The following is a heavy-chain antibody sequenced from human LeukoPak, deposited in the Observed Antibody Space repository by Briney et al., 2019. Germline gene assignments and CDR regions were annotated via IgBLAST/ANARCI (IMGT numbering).Heavy chain of an antibody. V-gene: IGHV4-38-2*02. CDR3: ARRIGGSGSRYYFDY. Sequence: SSETLSLTCTVPGYSISSGYYWGWIRQPPGKGLEWIGSIYHSGSTYYNPSLKSRVTISVDTSKNQFSLKLSSVTAADTAVYYCARRIGGSGSRYYFDYWGQGTLVTVSS. CDR1: GYSISSGYY. CDR2: IYHSGST. J-gene: IGHJ4*02. D-gene: IGHD3-10*01.